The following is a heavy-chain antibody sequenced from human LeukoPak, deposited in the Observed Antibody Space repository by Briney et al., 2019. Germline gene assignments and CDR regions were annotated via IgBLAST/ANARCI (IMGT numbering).Heavy chain of an antibody. J-gene: IGHJ4*02. D-gene: IGHD2-21*01. V-gene: IGHV3-53*05. CDR2: IYSGGST. CDR1: GFTVSSNY. CDR3: AKDATHSIVVVIATYYFDY. Sequence: GGSLRLSCAASGFTVSSNYMSWVRQAPGKGLEWVSVIYSGGSTYYADSVKGRFTISRDNSKNTLYLQMNSLRAEDTAVYYCAKDATHSIVVVIATYYFDYWGQGTLVTVSS.